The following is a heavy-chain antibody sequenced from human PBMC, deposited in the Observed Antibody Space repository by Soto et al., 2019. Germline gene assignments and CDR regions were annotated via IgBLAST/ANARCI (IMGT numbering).Heavy chain of an antibody. J-gene: IGHJ1*01. CDR3: AREAVD. CDR2: IIPILGIA. Sequence: QVQLVQSGAEVKKPGSSVKVSCRASGGTLSSYTISWVRQAPGQGLEWMGRIIPILGIANYAQKFQGRVTITADKSTSTAYMVLSSLRAEDTAVYYCAREAVDWGQGTLVTVSS. V-gene: IGHV1-69*08. CDR1: GGTLSSYT.